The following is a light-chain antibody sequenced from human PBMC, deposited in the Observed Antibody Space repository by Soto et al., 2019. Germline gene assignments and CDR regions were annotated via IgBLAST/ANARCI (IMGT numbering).Light chain of an antibody. V-gene: IGKV3-11*01. Sequence: EIVLTQSPATLSLSPGERATLSCRASQSVSSYLAWYQQKPGQAPRLLIYDASNRATGIPARFSGSGSGTDFPLTISSLEPEDFAVYYCQQGGTFGQGTKVEIK. CDR3: QQGGT. J-gene: IGKJ1*01. CDR1: QSVSSY. CDR2: DAS.